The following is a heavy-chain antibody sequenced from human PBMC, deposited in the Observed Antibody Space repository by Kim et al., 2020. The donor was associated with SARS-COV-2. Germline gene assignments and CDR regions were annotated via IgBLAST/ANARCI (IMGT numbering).Heavy chain of an antibody. Sequence: VKGRFTISRDNAKNSLYLQMNSLRAEDTAVYYCARGGVPITTTFFWVFDYWGQGTLVTVSS. J-gene: IGHJ4*02. D-gene: IGHD3-3*01. CDR3: ARGGVPITTTFFWVFDY. V-gene: IGHV3-21*01.